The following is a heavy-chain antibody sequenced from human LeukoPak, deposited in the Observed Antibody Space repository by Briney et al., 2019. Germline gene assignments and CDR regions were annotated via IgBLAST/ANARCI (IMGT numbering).Heavy chain of an antibody. D-gene: IGHD4-17*01. CDR1: GFTFDDYA. CDR2: ISWNSGSI. Sequence: PGRSLRLSCAASGFTFDDYAMHWVRQAPGKGLEWVSGISWNSGSIGYADSVKGRFTISRDNPKKSLYLQMNSLRAEDTAVYYCARGATTTRFGRFDPWGQGTLVIVSS. CDR3: ARGATTTRFGRFDP. J-gene: IGHJ5*02. V-gene: IGHV3-9*01.